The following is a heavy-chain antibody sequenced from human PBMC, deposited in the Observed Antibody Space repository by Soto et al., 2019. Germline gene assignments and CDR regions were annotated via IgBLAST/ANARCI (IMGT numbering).Heavy chain of an antibody. CDR2: ISYSGST. CDR3: ARYNAASGTYYFDF. J-gene: IGHJ4*02. CDR1: GGSITSTSYY. D-gene: IGHD6-13*01. V-gene: IGHV4-39*07. Sequence: KPSETLSLTCTVSGGSITSTSYYWGWIRQPPGKGLEWVGSISYSGSTYYNPSLKSRVTISVDASKNQFSLKLTSVTAADTAVYYCARYNAASGTYYFDFWGQGALVTVS.